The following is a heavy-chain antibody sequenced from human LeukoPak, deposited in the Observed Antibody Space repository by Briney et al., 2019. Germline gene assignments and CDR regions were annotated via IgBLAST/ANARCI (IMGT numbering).Heavy chain of an antibody. J-gene: IGHJ4*02. CDR2: SRNKANSYTT. Sequence: GGSLRLSCAASGFTFSDHYVDWVRQAPGEGLEWAGRSRNKANSYTTEYAASVKGRFTISRDDSKNSVHLQLNSLKTEDTAVYYCVRTPSNYHFDYWGQGTLVTVSS. CDR3: VRTPSNYHFDY. CDR1: GFTFSDHY. D-gene: IGHD5-24*01. V-gene: IGHV3-72*01.